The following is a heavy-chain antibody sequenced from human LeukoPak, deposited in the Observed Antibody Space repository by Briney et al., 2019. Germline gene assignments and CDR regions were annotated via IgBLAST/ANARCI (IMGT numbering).Heavy chain of an antibody. D-gene: IGHD2-2*01. Sequence: GGSLRLSCAASGFSFSSYGMHWVRQGPGKGLEWVAVTWNDGSIKYYADSVKGRFTISRDNFKNTLYLQTNGLRAEDTAVYYCARARTSSNYYYGMDVWGKGTTVTVSS. CDR2: TWNDGSIK. J-gene: IGHJ6*04. CDR1: GFSFSSYG. CDR3: ARARTSSNYYYGMDV. V-gene: IGHV3-33*01.